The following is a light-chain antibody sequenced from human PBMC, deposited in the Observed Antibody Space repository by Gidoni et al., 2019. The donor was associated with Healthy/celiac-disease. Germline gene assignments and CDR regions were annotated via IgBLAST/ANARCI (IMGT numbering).Light chain of an antibody. CDR1: QSVSSY. CDR2: DAS. CDR3: QQRSNWLT. J-gene: IGKJ1*01. Sequence: DIVLTQSPATLSLSPGERATLSCRASQSVSSYLAWYQQKPGQAPRLLIYDASNRATGIPARFSGSGSGTDFTLTISSLEPEDFAVYYCQQRSNWLTFGQXTKVEIK. V-gene: IGKV3-11*01.